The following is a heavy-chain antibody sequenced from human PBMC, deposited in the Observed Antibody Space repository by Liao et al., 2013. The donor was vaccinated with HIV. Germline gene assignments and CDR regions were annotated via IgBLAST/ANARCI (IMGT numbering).Heavy chain of an antibody. Sequence: QVQLLQWGAGLLKPSGTLSLTCAVSGSSFSGYYWNWIRQPPGKGLEWLGEINHGGTTNYNPSLKSRVTMSLDSTKYHVSLKLSSVTAADTAVYYCASNYGDYPDYWGQGTLVTVSS. J-gene: IGHJ4*02. CDR2: INHGGTT. V-gene: IGHV4-34*02. CDR3: ASNYGDYPDY. D-gene: IGHD4-17*01. CDR1: GSSFSGYY.